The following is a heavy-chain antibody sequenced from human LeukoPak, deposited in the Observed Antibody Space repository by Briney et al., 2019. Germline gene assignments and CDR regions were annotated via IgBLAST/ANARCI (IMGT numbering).Heavy chain of an antibody. V-gene: IGHV1-2*06. CDR3: ARENKDEYCSGGSCYSGGVGEDWFDP. Sequence: ASVKVSXKASGYTFTGYYMHWVRQAPGQGLEWIGRINPNSGGTKYAQKFQGRVTMTRDTSISTAYMELSRLRSDDTAVYYCARENKDEYCSGGSCYSGGVGEDWFDPWGQGTLVTVSS. J-gene: IGHJ5*02. CDR2: INPNSGGT. D-gene: IGHD2-15*01. CDR1: GYTFTGYY.